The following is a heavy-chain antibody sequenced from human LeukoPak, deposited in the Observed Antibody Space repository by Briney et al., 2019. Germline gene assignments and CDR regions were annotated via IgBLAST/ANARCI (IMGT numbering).Heavy chain of an antibody. J-gene: IGHJ6*02. D-gene: IGHD4-17*01. CDR1: GYTFTSYG. Sequence: ASVKVSCKASGYTFTSYGISWVRQAPGQGLEWMGWISAYNGNTNYAQKLQGRVTMTTDTSTSTAYMELRSLRSDGTAVYYCARSGFTTVTTPYYYYYGMDVWGQGTTVTVSS. CDR2: ISAYNGNT. V-gene: IGHV1-18*01. CDR3: ARSGFTTVTTPYYYYYGMDV.